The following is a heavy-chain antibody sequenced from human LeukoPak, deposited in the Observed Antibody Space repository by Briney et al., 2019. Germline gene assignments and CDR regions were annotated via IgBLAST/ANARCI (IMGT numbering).Heavy chain of an antibody. D-gene: IGHD6-13*01. CDR2: ISDDGRNK. V-gene: IGHV3-30*18. Sequence: GGSLRLSCAASGFSFNNYDMHYVRQAPGKGLEWVAVISDDGRNKNYADSVKGRFTISRDNSNNTLYLQMNSLRAGDTGVYYCAKDRETTASGTFDYWGQGTLVTVSS. CDR3: AKDRETTASGTFDY. J-gene: IGHJ4*02. CDR1: GFSFNNYD.